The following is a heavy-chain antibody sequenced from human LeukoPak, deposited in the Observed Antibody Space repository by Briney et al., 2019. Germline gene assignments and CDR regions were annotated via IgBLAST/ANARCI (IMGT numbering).Heavy chain of an antibody. D-gene: IGHD5-18*01. CDR3: VRRGYSFGWDY. CDR1: GFTFSNYW. V-gene: IGHV3-7*01. CDR2: IEQEGSEK. Sequence: AGSLRVSCAASGFTFSNYWMSWVRQAPGKGVEWVANIEQEGSEKYYVDSVKGRFTISRDNAENSLYLQMNSLRAEDTAVYYCVRRGYSFGWDYWGQGTLVTVSS. J-gene: IGHJ4*02.